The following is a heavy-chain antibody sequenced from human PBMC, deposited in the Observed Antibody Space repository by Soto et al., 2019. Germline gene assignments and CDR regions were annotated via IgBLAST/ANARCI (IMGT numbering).Heavy chain of an antibody. Sequence: EVQLLESGGGLVQPGGSLRLSCAASGFTFSSYAMSWVRQAPGKGLEWVSTISGSDGSTYYADSVKGRFTISRDNSKNTLYWQMNSLRAENTAVDYCAKEYIIGWYYFAYWGQGTLVTVSS. CDR3: AKEYIIGWYYFAY. D-gene: IGHD6-19*01. CDR1: GFTFSSYA. V-gene: IGHV3-23*01. J-gene: IGHJ4*02. CDR2: ISGSDGST.